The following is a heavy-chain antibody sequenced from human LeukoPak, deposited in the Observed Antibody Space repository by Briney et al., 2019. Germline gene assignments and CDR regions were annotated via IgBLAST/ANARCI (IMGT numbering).Heavy chain of an antibody. D-gene: IGHD3-9*01. CDR1: GGSISSSSHY. J-gene: IGHJ4*02. CDR2: MYYRGST. Sequence: SETLSLTCTVSGGSISSSSHYWGWIRQPPGKGLEWIGSMYYRGSTYHNPSLKSRVTISVDTSKNQFSLKLSSVTAADTAVYYCARGQGSVLRYFDWLDYWGQGTLVTVSS. CDR3: ARGQGSVLRYFDWLDY. V-gene: IGHV4-39*07.